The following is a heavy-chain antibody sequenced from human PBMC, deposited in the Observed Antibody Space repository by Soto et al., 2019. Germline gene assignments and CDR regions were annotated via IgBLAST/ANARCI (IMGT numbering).Heavy chain of an antibody. CDR1: GYTFTSYG. CDR3: EAGSGYDFYFDY. V-gene: IGHV1-18*01. Sequence: QVQLVQSGAEVKKPGASVKVSCKASGYTFTSYGVTWVRQAPGQGLEWMGWISAYNGNTNYAQHLQGRVTMTTDTSTNTAYMELRSLRSDDTAVYYCEAGSGYDFYFDYWGQGTLVTVSS. CDR2: ISAYNGNT. J-gene: IGHJ4*02. D-gene: IGHD5-12*01.